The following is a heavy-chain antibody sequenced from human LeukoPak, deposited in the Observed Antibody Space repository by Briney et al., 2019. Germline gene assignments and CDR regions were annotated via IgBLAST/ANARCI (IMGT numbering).Heavy chain of an antibody. CDR3: ARAQDWYSSREGGDY. Sequence: KPSETLSLTCAVYGGSFSGYYWSWIRQPPGKGLEWIGEINHSGSTNYNPSLKSRVTISVDTSKNQFSLKLSSVTAADTAVYYCARAQDWYSSREGGDYWGQGTLVTVSS. CDR1: GGSFSGYY. CDR2: INHSGST. J-gene: IGHJ4*02. D-gene: IGHD6-13*01. V-gene: IGHV4-34*01.